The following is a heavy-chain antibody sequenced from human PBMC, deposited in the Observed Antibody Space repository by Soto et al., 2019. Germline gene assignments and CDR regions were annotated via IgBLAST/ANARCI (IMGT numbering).Heavy chain of an antibody. CDR1: GFTFTSAA. V-gene: IGHV3-23*01. CDR3: AKTRESGIYFYFDS. D-gene: IGHD1-26*01. J-gene: IGHJ4*02. CDR2: LSGSGATT. Sequence: GGSLILSCAASGFTFTSAAVSWLRQAPGKGLEWVSTLSGSGATTYYADSVKGRFTISRDNSKNTLYLQMNSLRAEDTALYYCAKTRESGIYFYFDSWGQGALVTVSS.